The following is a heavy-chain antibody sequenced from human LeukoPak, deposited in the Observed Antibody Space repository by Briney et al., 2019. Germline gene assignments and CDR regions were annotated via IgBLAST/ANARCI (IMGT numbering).Heavy chain of an antibody. Sequence: GRSLRLSCAASGFTFSSYAMHWVRQAPGKGLEWVAVISYDGSNKYYADSVKGRFTISRDNSKNTLYLQMNSLRAEDTAVYYCAKGRRYSSSWEPFDYWGQGTLVTVSS. V-gene: IGHV3-30*04. CDR1: GFTFSSYA. CDR3: AKGRRYSSSWEPFDY. J-gene: IGHJ4*02. D-gene: IGHD6-13*01. CDR2: ISYDGSNK.